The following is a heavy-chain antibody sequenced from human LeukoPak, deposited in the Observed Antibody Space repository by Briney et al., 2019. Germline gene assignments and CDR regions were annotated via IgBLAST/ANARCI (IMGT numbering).Heavy chain of an antibody. CDR1: GFTFSSYS. V-gene: IGHV3-21*01. Sequence: SGGSLRLSCAASGFTFSSYSMNWVRQAPGKGLEWVSFISTSSSYIYYADSVKGRFTISRDNAKTSLYLQMNSLRAEDTAMYYCARDFNWKYSDYWGQGTLGTVSS. J-gene: IGHJ4*02. CDR3: ARDFNWKYSDY. D-gene: IGHD1-20*01. CDR2: ISTSSSYI.